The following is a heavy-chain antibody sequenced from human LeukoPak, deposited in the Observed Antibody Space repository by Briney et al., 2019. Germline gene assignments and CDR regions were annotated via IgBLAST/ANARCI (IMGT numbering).Heavy chain of an antibody. Sequence: SETLSLTCAVYGGSFSGYYWSWIRQPPGKGLEWIGEINHSGSTNYNPSLKSRVTISVDTSKNQFSLKLSSVTAADTAVYYCARGHLSDYYFDYWGQGTLVTVSS. V-gene: IGHV4-34*01. CDR3: ARGHLSDYYFDY. J-gene: IGHJ4*02. CDR2: INHSGST. D-gene: IGHD2-21*02. CDR1: GGSFSGYY.